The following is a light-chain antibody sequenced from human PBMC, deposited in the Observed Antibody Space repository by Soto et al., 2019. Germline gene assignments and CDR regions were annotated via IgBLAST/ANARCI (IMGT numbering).Light chain of an antibody. CDR1: SSDVGGYAY. V-gene: IGLV2-11*01. J-gene: IGLJ3*02. CDR2: DVS. Sequence: QSALTQPRSVSGSPGQSVTISCTGTSSDVGGYAYVSWYQHHPGKAPKLMIYDVSQRPSGVPDRFSGSKSGNTASLTISGLQADDEADYYCCSYAGTYTWVFGGGTKLTVL. CDR3: CSYAGTYTWV.